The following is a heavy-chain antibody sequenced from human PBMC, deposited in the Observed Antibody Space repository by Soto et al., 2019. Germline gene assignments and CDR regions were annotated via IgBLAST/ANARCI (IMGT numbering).Heavy chain of an antibody. CDR1: GFTFSSYS. J-gene: IGHJ4*02. D-gene: IGHD4-4*01. Sequence: GGSLRLSCAASGFTFSSYSMNWVRQAPGKGLEWVSYISSSSSTIYYADSVKGRFTISRDNAKNSLYLQMNSLRAEDTAVYYCARLDYSNYSPYFDYWGQGTLVTVSS. CDR2: ISSSSSTI. CDR3: ARLDYSNYSPYFDY. V-gene: IGHV3-48*01.